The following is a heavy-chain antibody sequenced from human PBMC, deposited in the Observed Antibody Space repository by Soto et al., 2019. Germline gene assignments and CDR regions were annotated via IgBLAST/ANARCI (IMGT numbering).Heavy chain of an antibody. J-gene: IGHJ6*02. Sequence: QVQLVQSGAEVKKPGSSVKVSYKASGGTFSSYAISWVRQAPGQGLEWMGGIIPIFGTANYAQKFQGRVTITADESTSTAYMELSSLRSEDTAVYYCARVGVDYGDYGGAYYYYYYGMDVWGQGTTVTVSS. CDR2: IIPIFGTA. V-gene: IGHV1-69*01. CDR1: GGTFSSYA. CDR3: ARVGVDYGDYGGAYYYYYYGMDV. D-gene: IGHD4-17*01.